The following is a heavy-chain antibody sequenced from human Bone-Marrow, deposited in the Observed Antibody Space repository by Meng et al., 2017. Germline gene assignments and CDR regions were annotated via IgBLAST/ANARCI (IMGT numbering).Heavy chain of an antibody. D-gene: IGHD3-10*01. V-gene: IGHV1-46*01. J-gene: IGHJ6*02. CDR3: ARDGLDYYGSGSHYRYGMDV. CDR1: GYTFTSYG. CDR2: INPSGGST. Sequence: ASVKVSCKASGYTFTSYGISWVRQAPGQGLEWMGIINPSGGSTSYAQKFQGRVTMTRDTSTSTVYMELSSLRSEDTAVYYCARDGLDYYGSGSHYRYGMDVWGQGTMVTVSS.